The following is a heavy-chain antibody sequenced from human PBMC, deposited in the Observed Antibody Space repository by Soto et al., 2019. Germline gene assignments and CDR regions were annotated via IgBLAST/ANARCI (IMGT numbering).Heavy chain of an antibody. CDR1: GFSFSDYA. V-gene: IGHV3-23*01. CDR2: ISESGGST. D-gene: IGHD6-25*01. Sequence: GSLRLSCAASGFSFSDYAMSWVRQAPGKGLEWVSVISESGGSTHYADSVRGRFTVSRDNSKNSLSLRMNSLRDEDTAVYFCAKRSPYSSGRYSPIFDYWGQGALVTVSS. CDR3: AKRSPYSSGRYSPIFDY. J-gene: IGHJ4*02.